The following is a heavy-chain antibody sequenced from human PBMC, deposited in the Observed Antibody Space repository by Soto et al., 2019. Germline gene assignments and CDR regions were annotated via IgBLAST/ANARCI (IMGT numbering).Heavy chain of an antibody. Sequence: SETLSLTCTVSGGSISSYYWSWIRQPPGKGLEWIGYIYYSGSTNYNPSLKSRVTMTTDTSTSTAYMELRSLRSDDTAVYYCARSDIAVAGRNWFDPWGQGTLVTVSS. J-gene: IGHJ5*02. CDR2: IYYSGST. CDR3: ARSDIAVAGRNWFDP. D-gene: IGHD6-19*01. V-gene: IGHV4-59*01. CDR1: GGSISSYY.